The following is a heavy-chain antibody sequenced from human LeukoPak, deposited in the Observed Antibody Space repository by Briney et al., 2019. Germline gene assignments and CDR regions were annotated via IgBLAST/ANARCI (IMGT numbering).Heavy chain of an antibody. Sequence: GASVKVFCKASGYTFTSYGISWVRQAPGQGLEWMGWISAYNGNTNYAQKLQGRVTMTTDTSTSTAYMELRSLRSDDTAVYYCARGPDTIFGVVTPAHWGRGTLVTVSS. D-gene: IGHD3-3*01. CDR2: ISAYNGNT. CDR1: GYTFTSYG. CDR3: ARGPDTIFGVVTPAH. J-gene: IGHJ4*02. V-gene: IGHV1-18*01.